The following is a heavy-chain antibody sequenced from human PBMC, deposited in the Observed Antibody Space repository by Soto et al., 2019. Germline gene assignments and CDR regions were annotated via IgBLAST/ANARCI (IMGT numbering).Heavy chain of an antibody. CDR3: ARSAAAATFDY. D-gene: IGHD6-13*01. CDR1: GGSISSNY. V-gene: IGHV4-59*12. CDR2: IYYNGST. Sequence: SETLSLTCSVSGGSISSNYWSWIRQPPGKGLEWSGYIYYNGSTNYNPSLKSRVTISGDTSKKQFSLKLSSVTAADTAVYYCARSAAAATFDYWGQGTLVTVSS. J-gene: IGHJ4*02.